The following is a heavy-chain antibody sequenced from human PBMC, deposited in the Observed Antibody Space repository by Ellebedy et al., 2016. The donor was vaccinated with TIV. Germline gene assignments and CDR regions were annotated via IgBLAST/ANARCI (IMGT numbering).Heavy chain of an antibody. CDR2: INHSGST. Sequence: SETLSLTXAVYGGSFSGYYWSWIRQPPGKGLEWIGEINHSGSTNYNPSLKSRVTISVDTSKNQFSLKLSSVTAADTAVYYCARASRKYCSSTSCYAPGTYYYYGMDVWGQGTTVTVSS. J-gene: IGHJ6*02. D-gene: IGHD2-2*01. CDR3: ARASRKYCSSTSCYAPGTYYYYGMDV. V-gene: IGHV4-34*01. CDR1: GGSFSGYY.